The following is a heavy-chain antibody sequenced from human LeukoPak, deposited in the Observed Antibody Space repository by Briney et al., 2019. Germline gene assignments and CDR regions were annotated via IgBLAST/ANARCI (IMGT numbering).Heavy chain of an antibody. CDR2: INTNTGNP. CDR1: GYTFTSYA. J-gene: IGHJ4*02. V-gene: IGHV7-4-1*02. CDR3: ARVVYSSSCRNFDY. D-gene: IGHD6-13*01. Sequence: ASVKVSCKASGYTFTSYAMNWVRQAPGQGLEWMGWINTNTGNPTYAQGFTGRFVFSLDTSVSTTYLQISSLKAEDTAVYYCARVVYSSSCRNFDYWGQGTLVLVSS.